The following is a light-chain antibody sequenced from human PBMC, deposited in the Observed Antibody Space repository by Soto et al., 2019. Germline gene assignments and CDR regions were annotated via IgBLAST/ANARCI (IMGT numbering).Light chain of an antibody. J-gene: IGKJ1*01. CDR1: QTISSW. CDR2: KAS. CDR3: QHYNIYSEA. V-gene: IGKV1-5*03. Sequence: DIQMTQSPSTLSGSVGDRVTITCRASQTISSWLAWYQQKPGKAPKLLIYKASTLKSGVPSRFSGSGYGTEFTLTISSLQPEDFATYYCQHYNIYSEAFGQGTKVELK.